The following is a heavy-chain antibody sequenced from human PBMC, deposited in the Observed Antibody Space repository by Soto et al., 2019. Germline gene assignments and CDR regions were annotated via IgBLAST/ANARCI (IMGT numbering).Heavy chain of an antibody. J-gene: IGHJ4*02. CDR2: IHYRGRT. CDR3: ARCRDAFGFDS. V-gene: IGHV4-31*03. Sequence: KPSETLSLTCNVSGGSIKSGGYYWGWVRQPPGKGLEWIGYIHYRGRTSYNPSLESRASISLDTSGHHFSLKLTAVTAADTAVYYCARCRDAFGFDSWGQGTLVTVSS. D-gene: IGHD2-15*01. CDR1: GGSIKSGGYY.